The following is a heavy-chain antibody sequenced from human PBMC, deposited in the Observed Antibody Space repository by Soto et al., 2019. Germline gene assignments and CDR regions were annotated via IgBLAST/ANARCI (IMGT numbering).Heavy chain of an antibody. CDR3: ARDRWYCSSTSCYGIGSYYYYGMDV. D-gene: IGHD2-2*01. CDR2: IYHSGST. Sequence: SETLSLTCAVSGYSISSGYYWGWIRQPPGKGLEWIGSIYHSGSTYYNPSLKSRVTISVDTSKNQFSLKLSSVTAADTAVYYCARDRWYCSSTSCYGIGSYYYYGMDVWGQGTTVTVSS. V-gene: IGHV4-38-2*02. J-gene: IGHJ6*02. CDR1: GYSISSGYY.